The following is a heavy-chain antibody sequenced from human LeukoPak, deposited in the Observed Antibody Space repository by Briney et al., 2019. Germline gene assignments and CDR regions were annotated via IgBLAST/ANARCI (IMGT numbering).Heavy chain of an antibody. CDR3: ARGNYYDSSGHY. CDR1: GFTVSSNY. J-gene: IGHJ4*02. CDR2: IYSGGST. V-gene: IGHV3-66*01. Sequence: GGPLRPSCAASGFTVSSNYMSWVRQAPGKGLEWVSVIYSGGSTYYADSVKGRFTISRDNSKNTLYLQMNSLRAEDTAVYYCARGNYYDSSGHYWGQGTLVTVSS. D-gene: IGHD3-22*01.